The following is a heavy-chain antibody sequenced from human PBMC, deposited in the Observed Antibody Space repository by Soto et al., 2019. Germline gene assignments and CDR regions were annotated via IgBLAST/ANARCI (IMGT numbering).Heavy chain of an antibody. V-gene: IGHV3-53*01. D-gene: IGHD3-22*01. CDR3: ARDGTNDSSGYYTPIYYGMDV. Sequence: SGGSLRLSCAASGFTVSSNYMSWVRQAPGKGLEWVSVIYSGGSTYYADSVKGQFTISRDNSKNTLYLQMNSLRAEDTAVYYCARDGTNDSSGYYTPIYYGMDVWGQRTTVTVSS. CDR2: IYSGGST. J-gene: IGHJ6*02. CDR1: GFTVSSNY.